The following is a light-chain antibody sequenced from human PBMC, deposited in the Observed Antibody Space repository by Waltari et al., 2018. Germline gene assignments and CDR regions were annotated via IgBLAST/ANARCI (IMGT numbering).Light chain of an antibody. CDR2: KAS. CDR3: QQYDTYWPWT. CDR1: QSISGW. V-gene: IGKV1-5*03. Sequence: DIQMTQSPSTLSASVGDRVTIACRASQSISGWLAWYQQKPGKAPSLLIYKASTLQSGVPSSFSGSGSGTEFTLSISSLQPDDCATYYCQQYDTYWPWTFGQGTKVEIK. J-gene: IGKJ1*01.